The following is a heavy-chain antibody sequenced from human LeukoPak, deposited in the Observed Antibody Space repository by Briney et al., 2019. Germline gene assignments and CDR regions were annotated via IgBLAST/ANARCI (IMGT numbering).Heavy chain of an antibody. CDR1: GFTFSTYG. J-gene: IGHJ4*02. CDR2: ISGSGGST. Sequence: PGGSPRLSCAASGFTFSTYGMSWVRQAPGKGLEWVSTISGSGGSTYHADSVKGRSTISRDNSKNTLYLQMNLLRDEDTAVYYCAKRADGSSSYCPDYWGQGTLVTVSS. CDR3: AKRADGSSSYCPDY. D-gene: IGHD3-22*01. V-gene: IGHV3-23*01.